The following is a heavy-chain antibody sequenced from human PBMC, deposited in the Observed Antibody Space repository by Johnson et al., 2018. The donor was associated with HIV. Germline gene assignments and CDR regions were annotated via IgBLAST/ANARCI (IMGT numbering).Heavy chain of an antibody. D-gene: IGHD6-13*01. J-gene: IGHJ3*02. CDR2: ISYDGSNK. V-gene: IGHV3-30-3*01. CDR1: GFTFSSYA. Sequence: QVQLVESGGGVVQPGRSLRLSCAASGFTFSSYAMHWVRQAPGKGLEWVAVISYDGSNKYYADSVKGRFTISRDNSKNTLYLQMNSLTAEDTAVYYCARVHPAGAGNDAFDIWGQGTMVTVSS. CDR3: ARVHPAGAGNDAFDI.